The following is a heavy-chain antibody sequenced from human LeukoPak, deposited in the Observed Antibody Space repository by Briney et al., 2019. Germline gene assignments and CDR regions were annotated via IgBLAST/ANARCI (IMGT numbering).Heavy chain of an antibody. Sequence: ASVKVSCKASGYSFTGYYMHWVRQAPGQGLEWMGRINPNSGGTNYAQKFQGRVTMTRDTPISTAYMELSRLRSDDTAVYYCASAPDYSNQYFDYYYMDDWGKGTTDTVSS. J-gene: IGHJ6*03. CDR2: INPNSGGT. CDR1: GYSFTGYY. D-gene: IGHD4-11*01. V-gene: IGHV1-2*06. CDR3: ASAPDYSNQYFDYYYMDD.